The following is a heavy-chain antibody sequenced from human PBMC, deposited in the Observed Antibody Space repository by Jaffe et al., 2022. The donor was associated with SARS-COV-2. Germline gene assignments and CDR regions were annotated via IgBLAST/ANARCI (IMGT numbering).Heavy chain of an antibody. Sequence: EVQLVESGGGLVQPGGSLRLSCAASGFTFSSYWMSWVRQAPGKGLEWVANIKQDGSEKYYVDSVKGRFTISRDNAKNSLYLQMNSLRVEDTAVYYCARGRTYYYDSSGYYPPGFDYWGQGTLVTVSS. CDR1: GFTFSSYW. CDR3: ARGRTYYYDSSGYYPPGFDY. V-gene: IGHV3-7*01. D-gene: IGHD3-22*01. J-gene: IGHJ4*02. CDR2: IKQDGSEK.